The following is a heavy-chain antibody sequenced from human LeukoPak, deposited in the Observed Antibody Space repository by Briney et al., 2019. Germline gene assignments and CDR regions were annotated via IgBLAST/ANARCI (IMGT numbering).Heavy chain of an antibody. V-gene: IGHV1-69*13. CDR2: IIPIFGTA. Sequence: SVKVSCKASGGTFSSYAISWVRQAPGQGLEWMGGIIPIFGTANYAQKFQGRVTITADESTSTAYMELSSLRSEDTAVYYCARSASGYSYGRWGYFDYWGQGTLVTVSS. CDR1: GGTFSSYA. CDR3: ARSASGYSYGRWGYFDY. D-gene: IGHD5-18*01. J-gene: IGHJ4*02.